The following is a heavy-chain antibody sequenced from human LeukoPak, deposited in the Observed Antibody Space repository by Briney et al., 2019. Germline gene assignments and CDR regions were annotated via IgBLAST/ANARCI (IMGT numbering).Heavy chain of an antibody. V-gene: IGHV3-74*01. CDR1: GFTFSSNW. Sequence: GGSLRLSCAASGFTFSSNWMHWVRQAPGKGLVWVSRSNEDGSTTNYADSVKGRFTISRDNAKNTLYLQMSSLTAEDTAVYYCVRDLGGRSGHWGQGTLVIVSS. CDR2: SNEDGSTT. D-gene: IGHD1-26*01. J-gene: IGHJ4*02. CDR3: VRDLGGRSGH.